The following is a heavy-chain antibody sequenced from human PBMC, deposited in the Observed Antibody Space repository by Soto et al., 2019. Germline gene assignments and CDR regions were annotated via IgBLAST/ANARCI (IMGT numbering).Heavy chain of an antibody. CDR3: VREVSDWSSHGSFDF. J-gene: IGHJ3*01. CDR1: GFNFKAYG. V-gene: IGHV3-33*08. Sequence: QVQLVESGGGVVQPGRSLRLSCAASGFNFKAYGMHWVRQAPGKGLEWVTVMSFDGSHKYYADSVKGRFTISRDNSINTLYLQMNSLRAEDTAIYYCVREVSDWSSHGSFDFWGRGTMVTVSS. CDR2: MSFDGSHK. D-gene: IGHD2-21*02.